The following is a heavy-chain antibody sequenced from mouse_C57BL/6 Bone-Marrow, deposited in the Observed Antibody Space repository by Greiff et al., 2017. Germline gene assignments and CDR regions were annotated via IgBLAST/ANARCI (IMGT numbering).Heavy chain of an antibody. CDR3: ARKIYYYGYVDV. D-gene: IGHD1-1*01. J-gene: IGHJ1*03. CDR2: IYPGDGDT. CDR1: GYAFSSSW. Sequence: QVQLQQSGPELVKPGASVKISCKASGYAFSSSWMNWVKQRPGKGLEWIGRIYPGDGDTNYNGKFKGKATLTADKSSSTAYMQLSSLTSEDSAVYFCARKIYYYGYVDVWGTGTTVTVSS. V-gene: IGHV1-82*01.